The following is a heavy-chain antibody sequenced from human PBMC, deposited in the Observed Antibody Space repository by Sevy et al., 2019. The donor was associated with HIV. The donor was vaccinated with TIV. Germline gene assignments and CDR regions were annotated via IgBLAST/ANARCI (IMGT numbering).Heavy chain of an antibody. Sequence: SETLSLTCAVYGGSFAYYCSWIRQPPGKGLEWIGEINHSGSTHYNPSLKSRVTISVDTSKNQFSLMLNSVTAADTAVYYCARHSYGSGTSFYYYGMDVWGQGTTVTVSS. CDR2: INHSGST. D-gene: IGHD3-10*01. CDR1: GGSFAYY. CDR3: ARHSYGSGTSFYYYGMDV. J-gene: IGHJ6*02. V-gene: IGHV4-34*01.